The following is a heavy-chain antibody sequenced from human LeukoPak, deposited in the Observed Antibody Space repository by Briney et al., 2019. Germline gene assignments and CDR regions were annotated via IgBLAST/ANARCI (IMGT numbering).Heavy chain of an antibody. D-gene: IGHD2-15*01. CDR3: ARVVGYCSGGSCYPGYFQH. CDR2: INHSGST. Sequence: PSETLSLTCAVYGGSFSGYYWSWIRQPPGKGLEWIGEINHSGSTNYNPSLKSRVTISVDTSKNQFSLKLSSVTAADTAVYYCARVVGYCSGGSCYPGYFQHWGQGTLVTVSS. CDR1: GGSFSGYY. J-gene: IGHJ1*01. V-gene: IGHV4-34*01.